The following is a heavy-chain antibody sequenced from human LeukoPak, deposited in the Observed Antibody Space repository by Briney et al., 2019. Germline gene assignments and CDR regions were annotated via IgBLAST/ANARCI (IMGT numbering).Heavy chain of an antibody. CDR2: IIPIFGTA. D-gene: IGHD3-22*01. Sequence: GASVKVSCKASGGTFGSYAISWVRQAPGQGLEWMGGIIPIFGTANYAQKFQGRVTITADESTSTAYMELSSLRSEDTAVYYCARDGRTYYYDSSGYYQRAFDIWGQGTMVTVSS. CDR1: GGTFGSYA. CDR3: ARDGRTYYYDSSGYYQRAFDI. V-gene: IGHV1-69*13. J-gene: IGHJ3*02.